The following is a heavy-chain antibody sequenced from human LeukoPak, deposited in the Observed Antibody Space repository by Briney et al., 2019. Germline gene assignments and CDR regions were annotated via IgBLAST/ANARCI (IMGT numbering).Heavy chain of an antibody. CDR1: GFTFSNAW. J-gene: IGHJ4*02. CDR2: IKSKTNGGTA. Sequence: GGSLRLSCAASGFTFSNAWMSWVRQAPGKGLEWVGRIKSKTNGGTADYAAPVKGRFTISRDDAKNTLYLQMNSLKTEDTAVYYCTIEFGSGYYFDYWGQGTLVTVSS. D-gene: IGHD3-10*01. CDR3: TIEFGSGYYFDY. V-gene: IGHV3-15*01.